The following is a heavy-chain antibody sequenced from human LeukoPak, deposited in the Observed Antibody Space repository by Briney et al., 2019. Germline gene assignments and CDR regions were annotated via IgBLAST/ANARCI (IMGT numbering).Heavy chain of an antibody. D-gene: IGHD6-6*01. CDR1: GFTFTDYY. CDR3: ARTAARRFDY. J-gene: IGHJ4*02. V-gene: IGHV1-2*06. CDR2: INPDSGGT. Sequence: ASVKVSCKASGFTFTDYYMHWVRQAPGQGLEWLGRINPDSGGTNYAQKFQGRVTMTRDTSVSTAYMELRSLRSDDTAVYYCARTAARRFDYWGQGTLVTVSS.